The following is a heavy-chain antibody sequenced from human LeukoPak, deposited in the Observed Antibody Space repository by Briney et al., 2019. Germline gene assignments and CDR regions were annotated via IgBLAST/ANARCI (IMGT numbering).Heavy chain of an antibody. D-gene: IGHD1-1*01. CDR1: GFTFSSYW. V-gene: IGHV3-7*03. CDR2: MNQDGSEK. J-gene: IGHJ4*02. CDR3: RNY. Sequence: GGSLRLSCAVSGFTFSSYWMSWVRQAPGKGLEWVANMNQDGSEKYYVDSVKGRFTISRDNAKNSLYLQMNNLRAEDTAVYGTRNYWGQGTLVTVSS.